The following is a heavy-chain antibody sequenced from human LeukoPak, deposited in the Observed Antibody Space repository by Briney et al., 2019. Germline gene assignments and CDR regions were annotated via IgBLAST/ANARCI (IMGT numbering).Heavy chain of an antibody. CDR3: GTHAGRTGSDD. Sequence: GGSLRLSCATSGFIFSVYYMSWIRQAPGKGLEWVSYISGSGHDISYADSVKGRFTISRDNAKGSLYLQMNSLRAADTAVYYCGTHAGRTGSDDWGQGTLVTVSS. V-gene: IGHV3-11*01. CDR1: GFIFSVYY. CDR2: ISGSGHDI. D-gene: IGHD3/OR15-3a*01. J-gene: IGHJ4*02.